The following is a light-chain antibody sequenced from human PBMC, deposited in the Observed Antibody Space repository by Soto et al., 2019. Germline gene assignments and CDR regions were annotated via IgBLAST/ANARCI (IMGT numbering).Light chain of an antibody. Sequence: EIVLTQSPGTQSLSPGERATLSCRASQNNGSSYLAWYQQKPGQAPRLLIFGASNRATGIPDRFSGSGSGTDFTLTISRLEPEDFAVYYCQQYGGSPRTFGQGTKLEIK. V-gene: IGKV3-20*01. CDR3: QQYGGSPRT. CDR2: GAS. J-gene: IGKJ2*01. CDR1: QNNGSSY.